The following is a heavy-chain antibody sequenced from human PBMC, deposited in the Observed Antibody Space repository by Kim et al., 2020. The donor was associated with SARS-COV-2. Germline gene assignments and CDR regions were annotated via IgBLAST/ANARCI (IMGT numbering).Heavy chain of an antibody. V-gene: IGHV4-39*01. CDR3: ARGVVVVAAHFDY. D-gene: IGHD2-15*01. J-gene: IGHJ4*02. Sequence: YNPHPKTRVTISVDTSKNPFSLKLSSVTAADTAVYYCARGVVVVAAHFDYWGQGTLVTVSS.